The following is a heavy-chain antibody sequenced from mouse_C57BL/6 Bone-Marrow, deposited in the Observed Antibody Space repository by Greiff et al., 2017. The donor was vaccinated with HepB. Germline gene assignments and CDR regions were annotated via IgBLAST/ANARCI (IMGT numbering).Heavy chain of an antibody. CDR3: ARDVAWGAFAY. J-gene: IGHJ3*01. V-gene: IGHV5-16*01. CDR1: GFTFSDYY. CDR2: INYDGSST. Sequence: EVKVVESEGGLVQPGSSMKLSCTASGFTFSDYYMAWVRQVPEKGLEWVANINYDGSSTYYLDSLKSRFIISRDNAKNILYLQMSSLKSEDTATYYCARDVAWGAFAYWGQGTLVTVSA.